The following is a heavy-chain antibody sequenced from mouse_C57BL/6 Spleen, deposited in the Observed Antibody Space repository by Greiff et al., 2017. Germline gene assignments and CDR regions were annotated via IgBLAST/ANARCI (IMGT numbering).Heavy chain of an antibody. CDR2: IDPSDSET. D-gene: IGHD1-1*01. CDR1: GYTFTSYW. J-gene: IGHJ3*01. Sequence: QVQLQQPGAELVRPGSSVKLSCKASGYTFTSYWMHWVKQRPIQGLEWIGNIDPSDSETHYNQKFKDKATLTVDKSSSTAYMQLSSLTSEDSAVYYCARGGMDYYYGCSPFAYWGQGTLVTVSA. V-gene: IGHV1-52*01. CDR3: ARGGMDYYYGCSPFAY.